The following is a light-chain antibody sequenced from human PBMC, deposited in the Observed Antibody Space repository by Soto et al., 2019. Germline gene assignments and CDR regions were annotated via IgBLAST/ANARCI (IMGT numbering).Light chain of an antibody. CDR2: GAS. J-gene: IGKJ1*01. CDR1: QSVRSSY. Sequence: EIVLTQSPGTVSLSPGERATLSCRASQSVRSSYLAWYQQKPGQAPRLLIYGASSRATGIPDRFSGSGSGTDFTLTISRLEPEDFAVYYCQKSGSSPAKFGQGTKV. CDR3: QKSGSSPAK. V-gene: IGKV3-20*01.